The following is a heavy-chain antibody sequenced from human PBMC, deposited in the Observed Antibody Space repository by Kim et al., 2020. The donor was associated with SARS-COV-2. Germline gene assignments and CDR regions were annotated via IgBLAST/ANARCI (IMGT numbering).Heavy chain of an antibody. CDR3: AREVGIAAAGNDY. D-gene: IGHD6-13*01. Sequence: YAPKFQGRVTITADKSTSTAYMELSSLRSEDTAVYYCAREVGIAAAGNDYWGQGTLVTVSS. V-gene: IGHV1-69*04. J-gene: IGHJ4*02.